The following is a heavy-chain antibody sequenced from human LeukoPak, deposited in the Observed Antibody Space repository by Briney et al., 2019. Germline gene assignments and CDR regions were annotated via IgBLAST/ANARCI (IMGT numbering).Heavy chain of an antibody. CDR1: GYTFTSYG. V-gene: IGHV1-18*01. D-gene: IGHD2-2*01. CDR2: ISAYNGNT. Sequence: ASVKVSCKASGYTFTSYGNSWVRQSPGQGLEWMGWISAYNGNTNYAQKLQGRVTMTTDTSTSTAYMELRSLRSDDTAVYYCARDFSDIVVVPAAIPDLNWFDPWGQGTLVTVSS. J-gene: IGHJ5*02. CDR3: ARDFSDIVVVPAAIPDLNWFDP.